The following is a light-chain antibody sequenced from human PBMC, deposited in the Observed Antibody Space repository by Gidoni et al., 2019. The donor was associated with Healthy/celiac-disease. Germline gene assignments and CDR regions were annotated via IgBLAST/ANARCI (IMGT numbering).Light chain of an antibody. J-gene: IGKJ2*01. Sequence: LSCRASQSVSSNLAWYQQKPGQAPRLLIYGASTRATGIPARFSGSGSGTEFTLTISSLPSEDFAVYYCQQYNNWPPATFGQGTKLEIK. CDR1: QSVSSN. CDR2: GAS. V-gene: IGKV3-15*01. CDR3: QQYNNWPPAT.